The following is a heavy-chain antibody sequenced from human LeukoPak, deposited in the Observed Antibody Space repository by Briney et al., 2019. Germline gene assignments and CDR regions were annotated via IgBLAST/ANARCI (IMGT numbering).Heavy chain of an antibody. J-gene: IGHJ6*02. CDR1: GGSFSGYY. V-gene: IGHV4-34*01. CDR3: ARFAHFGVVYGMDV. CDR2: INHSGST. D-gene: IGHD3-3*01. Sequence: SETLSLTCAVYGGSFSGYYWSWIRQPPGKGLEWIGEINHSGSTNYNPSLKSRVTISVDTSKNQFSLKLSSVTAADTAVYYCARFAHFGVVYGMDVWGQGTTVTVSS.